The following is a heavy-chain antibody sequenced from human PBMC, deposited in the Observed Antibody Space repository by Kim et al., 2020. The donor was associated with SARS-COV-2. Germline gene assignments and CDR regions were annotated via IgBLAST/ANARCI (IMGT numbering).Heavy chain of an antibody. CDR3: AREAGTTL. D-gene: IGHD4-4*01. V-gene: IGHV1-18*01. J-gene: IGHJ4*02. Sequence: NGITTYAQKLQGRVTMTTDTSTSTAYMELRSLRSDDTAVYYCAREAGTTLWGQGTLVTVSS. CDR2: NGIT.